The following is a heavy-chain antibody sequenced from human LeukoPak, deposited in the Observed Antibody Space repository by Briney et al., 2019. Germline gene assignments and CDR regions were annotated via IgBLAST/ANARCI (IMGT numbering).Heavy chain of an antibody. D-gene: IGHD1-14*01. CDR1: GGSISSGDYY. V-gene: IGHV4-30-4*01. Sequence: SGTLSLTCTVSGGSISSGDYYWRWIRQPPGKGLGWIGYIYYSGSTYYNPSLKSRVTISVDTSKNQFSLKLSSVTAADTAVYYCARGDNGSYDYWGQGTLVTVSS. J-gene: IGHJ4*02. CDR3: ARGDNGSYDY. CDR2: IYYSGST.